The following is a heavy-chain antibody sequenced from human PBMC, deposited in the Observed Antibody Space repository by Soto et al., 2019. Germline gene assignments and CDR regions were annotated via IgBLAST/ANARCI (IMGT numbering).Heavy chain of an antibody. Sequence: QVQLVESGGGVVQPGRSLRLSCAASGFTFSSYAMHWVRQAPGKGLEWVAVISYDGSNKYYADSVKGRFTISRDNSKNTLYLQMNSLRAEDTAVYYCAREGTMIVVVTYYYYYGMDVWGQGTTVTVSS. CDR3: AREGTMIVVVTYYYYYGMDV. CDR2: ISYDGSNK. D-gene: IGHD3-22*01. J-gene: IGHJ6*02. V-gene: IGHV3-30-3*01. CDR1: GFTFSSYA.